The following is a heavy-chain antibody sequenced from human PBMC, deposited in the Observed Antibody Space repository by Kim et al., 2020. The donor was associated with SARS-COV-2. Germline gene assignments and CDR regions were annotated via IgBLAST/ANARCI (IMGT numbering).Heavy chain of an antibody. CDR1: GGSISSYY. CDR3: ARVKQLNYYDYGMDV. J-gene: IGHJ6*02. D-gene: IGHD6-13*01. V-gene: IGHV4-59*13. Sequence: SETLSLTCTVSGGSISSYYWSWIRQPPGKGLEWIGYIYYSGSTNYNPSLKSRVTISVDTSKNQFSLKLSSVTAADTAVYYCARVKQLNYYDYGMDVWGQGNTVTGS. CDR2: IYYSGST.